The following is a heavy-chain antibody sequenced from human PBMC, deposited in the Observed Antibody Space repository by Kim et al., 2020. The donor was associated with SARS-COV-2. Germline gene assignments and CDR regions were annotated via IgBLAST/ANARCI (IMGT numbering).Heavy chain of an antibody. CDR2: ISYDGINK. CDR1: GFTFSSYA. V-gene: IGHV3-30*04. D-gene: IGHD1-26*01. J-gene: IGHJ2*01. Sequence: GRSLRLSCEASGFTFSSYAMHWVRQAPGKGLEWVAVISYDGINKYYADSVKGRFTISRDTSMNTLYLQMNSLRAEDTAVYYCARDTWKLRRGGDWYFDLWGRGTLVTVSS. CDR3: ARDTWKLRRGGDWYFDL.